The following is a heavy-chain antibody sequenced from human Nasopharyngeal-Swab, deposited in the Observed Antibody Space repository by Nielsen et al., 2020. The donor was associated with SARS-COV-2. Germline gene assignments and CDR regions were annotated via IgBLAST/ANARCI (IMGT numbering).Heavy chain of an antibody. CDR1: GASFTGIF. J-gene: IGHJ6*02. CDR2: VSHSGTA. V-gene: IGHV4-34*01. CDR3: PRVVHSPSLDV. D-gene: IGHD2-15*01. Sequence: SETLSLTCTYKGASFTGIFWNWVRQPPGKGLEWIGEVSHSGTATYNPSLTGRVTISLDTAWSQFSLRLSSLSDADPAVYFFPRVVHSPSLDVWDQGTKVAVSS.